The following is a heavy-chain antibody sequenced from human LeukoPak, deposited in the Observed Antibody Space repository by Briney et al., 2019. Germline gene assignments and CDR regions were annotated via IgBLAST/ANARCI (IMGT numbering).Heavy chain of an antibody. D-gene: IGHD6-13*01. CDR2: INGDGSGT. CDR3: AKALDSSSWYNL. V-gene: IGHV3-74*01. Sequence: GGSLRLSCAASGFTLSDHWVYWVRQAPGGGLVWVSRINGDGSGTSHADSVKGRFTISRDNSKNTLYLQMNSLRAEDTAVYYCAKALDSSSWYNLWGQGTLVTVSS. CDR1: GFTLSDHW. J-gene: IGHJ4*02.